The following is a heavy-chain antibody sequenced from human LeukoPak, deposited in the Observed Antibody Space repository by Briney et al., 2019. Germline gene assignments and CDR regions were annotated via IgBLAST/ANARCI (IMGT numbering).Heavy chain of an antibody. CDR1: GGSISNYY. CDR2: IYYSGST. J-gene: IGHJ4*02. CDR3: ARRAYGSGSFNRYYFDY. Sequence: KPSETLSLTCTVSGGSISNYYWSWTRQPPGKGLEWIGYIYYSGSTNYNPSLKSRVTISVDTSKNQFSLKLNSVTAADTAVYYCARRAYGSGSFNRYYFDYWGQGTLVAVSS. V-gene: IGHV4-59*08. D-gene: IGHD3-10*01.